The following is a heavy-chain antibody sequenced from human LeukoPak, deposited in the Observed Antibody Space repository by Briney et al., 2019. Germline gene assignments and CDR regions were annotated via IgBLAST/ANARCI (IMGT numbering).Heavy chain of an antibody. Sequence: PSETLSLTCTVSGGFISSYYWSWIRQPPGKGLEWIGYIYYSGTTIYNPSLKSRVTISVDTSKNQFSLKLSSVTAADTAVYYCARHDPRPGLWFGDKTGAFDIWGQGTIVTVSS. CDR3: ARHDPRPGLWFGDKTGAFDI. D-gene: IGHD3-10*01. CDR2: IYYSGTT. V-gene: IGHV4-59*08. CDR1: GGFISSYY. J-gene: IGHJ3*02.